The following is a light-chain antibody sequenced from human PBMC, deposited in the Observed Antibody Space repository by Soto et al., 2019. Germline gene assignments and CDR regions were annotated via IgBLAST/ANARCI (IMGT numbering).Light chain of an antibody. CDR2: SNN. CDR1: SSNIGSNT. J-gene: IGLJ2*01. V-gene: IGLV1-44*01. CDR3: AAWDDSLSGVV. Sequence: QPVLTQPPSASGTPGQRVTISCSGSSSNIGSNTVNWYQQLPGTAPKLLIYSNNQRPSGVPDRLSGSKSGTSASLAISGLQSEDEADYYCAAWDDSLSGVVFGGGTKLTVL.